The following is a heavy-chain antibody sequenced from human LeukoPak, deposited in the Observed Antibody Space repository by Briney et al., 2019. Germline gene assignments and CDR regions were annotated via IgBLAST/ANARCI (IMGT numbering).Heavy chain of an antibody. J-gene: IGHJ4*02. V-gene: IGHV3-30*03. Sequence: PGRSLRLSCAASGFTFSSYGMHWVRQAPGKGLEWVAVISYDGGNKYYADSVKGRFTISRDNSKNTLYLQMNSLRAEDTAVYYCARARSRSYYDSSGYYFDYWGQGTLVTVSS. CDR2: ISYDGGNK. D-gene: IGHD3-22*01. CDR1: GFTFSSYG. CDR3: ARARSRSYYDSSGYYFDY.